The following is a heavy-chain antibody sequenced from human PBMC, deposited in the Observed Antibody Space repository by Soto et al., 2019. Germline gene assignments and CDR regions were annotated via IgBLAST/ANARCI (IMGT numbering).Heavy chain of an antibody. CDR2: ISGSGGST. CDR1: GFTFSSYA. CDR3: AKIRRHSSYYYYYMDV. J-gene: IGHJ6*03. V-gene: IGHV3-23*01. Sequence: LRLSCAASGFTFSSYAMSWVRQAPGKGLEWVSAISGSGGSTYYADSVKGRFTISRDNSKNTLYLQMNSLRAEDTAVYYCAKIRRHSSYYYYYMDVWGKGTTVTVSS.